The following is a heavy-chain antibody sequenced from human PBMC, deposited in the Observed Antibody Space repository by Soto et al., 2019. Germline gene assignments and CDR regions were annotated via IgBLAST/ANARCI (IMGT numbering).Heavy chain of an antibody. V-gene: IGHV3-33*01. CDR2: IWYDGSNK. CDR3: ARGPSIFGVVIPFDY. CDR1: GFTFSSYG. Sequence: QVQLVGSGGGVVQPGRSLRLSCAASGFTFSSYGMHWVRQAPGKGLEWVAVIWYDGSNKYYADSVKGRFTISRDNSKNTLYLQMNSLRAEDTAVCYCARGPSIFGVVIPFDYWGQGTLVTVSS. J-gene: IGHJ4*02. D-gene: IGHD3-3*01.